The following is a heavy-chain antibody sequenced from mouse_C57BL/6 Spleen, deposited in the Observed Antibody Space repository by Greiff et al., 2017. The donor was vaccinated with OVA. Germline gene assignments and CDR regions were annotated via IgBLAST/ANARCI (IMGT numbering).Heavy chain of an antibody. V-gene: IGHV1-81*01. Sequence: QVQLQQSGAELARPGASVKLSCKASGYTFTSYGISWVKQRTGQGLEWIGEIYPRSGNTYYNEKFKGKATLTADKSSSTAYMELRSLTSEDSAVYFCASEGGNPSMDYWGQGTSVTVSS. J-gene: IGHJ4*01. CDR2: IYPRSGNT. CDR1: GYTFTSYG. D-gene: IGHD2-1*01. CDR3: ASEGGNPSMDY.